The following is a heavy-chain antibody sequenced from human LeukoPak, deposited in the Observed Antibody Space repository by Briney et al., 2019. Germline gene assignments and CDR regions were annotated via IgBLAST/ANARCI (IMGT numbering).Heavy chain of an antibody. CDR2: INHSGST. CDR1: GGSFSDYY. CDR3: ARSDSSGYYFDY. D-gene: IGHD3-22*01. Sequence: TSETLSLTCGVYGGSFSDYYWSWIRQSPGKGLEWIGEINHSGSTNYNPSLKSRVTISVDTSKNQFSLKLSSVTAADTAVYYCARSDSSGYYFDYWGQGTLVTVSS. V-gene: IGHV4-34*01. J-gene: IGHJ4*02.